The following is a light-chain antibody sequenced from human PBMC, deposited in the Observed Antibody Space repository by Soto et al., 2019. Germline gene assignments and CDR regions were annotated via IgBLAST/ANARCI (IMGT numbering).Light chain of an antibody. V-gene: IGKV4-1*01. Sequence: DFVMTQSPDSLAVSLGERATINCKSSQSVLSSSNNKNYLAWHQQKPGQPPKVLIYWASTRASGVPDRFSGSGSGADFTLTISSLQAEDVAVYYCQQHYSTPLTFGGGTKVEIK. J-gene: IGKJ4*01. CDR3: QQHYSTPLT. CDR1: QSVLSSSNNKNY. CDR2: WAS.